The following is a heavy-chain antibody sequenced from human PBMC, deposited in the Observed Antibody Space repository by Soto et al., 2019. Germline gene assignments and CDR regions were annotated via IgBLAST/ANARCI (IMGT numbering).Heavy chain of an antibody. V-gene: IGHV1-69*02. CDR1: GGTFSSYT. D-gene: IGHD3-22*01. J-gene: IGHJ4*02. CDR3: ATSSIIMIVVVTQGSLDY. CDR2: IIPILGIA. Sequence: GASVKVSCKASGGTFSSYTISWVRQAPGQGLEWMGRIIPILGIANYAQKFQGRVTMTEDTSTDTAYMELSSLRSEDTAVYYCATSSIIMIVVVTQGSLDYWGQGTLVTVSS.